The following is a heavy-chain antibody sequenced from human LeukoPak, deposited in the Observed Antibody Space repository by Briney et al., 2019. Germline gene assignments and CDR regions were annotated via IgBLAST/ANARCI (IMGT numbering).Heavy chain of an antibody. CDR1: GYSFTSYW. CDR2: IYPGDSDT. V-gene: IGHV5-51*01. D-gene: IGHD2-2*01. CDR3: ARGLGYCSSTSCFPHYMDV. J-gene: IGHJ6*03. Sequence: GESLKISCKGSGYSFTSYWIGWVRQMPGKGLEWMGIIYPGDSDTRYSPSFQGQVTISADKSISTAYLQWSSLKASDTAMYYCARGLGYCSSTSCFPHYMDVWGKGTTVTVSS.